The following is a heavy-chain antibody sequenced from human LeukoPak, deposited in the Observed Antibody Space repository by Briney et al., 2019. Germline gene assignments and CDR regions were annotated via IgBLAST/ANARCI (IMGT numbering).Heavy chain of an antibody. J-gene: IGHJ5*02. CDR3: ARGGAGYCSSTSCYWFDP. D-gene: IGHD2-2*01. CDR1: GGSFSGYY. Sequence: SEALSLTCAVYGGSFSGYYWSWIRQPPGKGLEWIGEISHSGSTNYNPSLKSRVTISVDTSKNQFSLKLSSVTAADTAVYYCARGGAGYCSSTSCYWFDPWGQGTLVTVSS. CDR2: ISHSGST. V-gene: IGHV4-34*01.